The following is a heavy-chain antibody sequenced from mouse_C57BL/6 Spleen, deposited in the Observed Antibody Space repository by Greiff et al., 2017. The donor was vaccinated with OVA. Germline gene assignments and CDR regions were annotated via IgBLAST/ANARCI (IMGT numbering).Heavy chain of an antibody. Sequence: EVQLVESGGDLVKPGGSLKLSCAASGFTFSSYGMSWVRQTPDKRLEWVATISSGGSYTYYPDSVKGRFTISRDNAKNTLYLQMSGLKSEDTAMYYCARATTASSEGYFDVWGTGTTVTVSS. V-gene: IGHV5-6*01. CDR2: ISSGGSYT. CDR1: GFTFSSYG. J-gene: IGHJ1*03. CDR3: ARATTASSEGYFDV. D-gene: IGHD1-2*01.